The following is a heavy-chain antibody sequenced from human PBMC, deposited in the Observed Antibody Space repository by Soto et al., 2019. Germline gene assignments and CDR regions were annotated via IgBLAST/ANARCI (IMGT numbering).Heavy chain of an antibody. Sequence: VKVSCKASGDTFTDYYIHLVRQGPGQGVEWVGKVNPSGGDTPYAQPLRGRVTMTRDTSTSTLYRELTSLTSEDTAVYYCARGGHVVVVTAALDYWGQGTLFTVSS. D-gene: IGHD2-21*02. CDR3: ARGGHVVVVTAALDY. CDR1: GDTFTDYY. CDR2: VNPSGGDT. J-gene: IGHJ4*02. V-gene: IGHV1-46*01.